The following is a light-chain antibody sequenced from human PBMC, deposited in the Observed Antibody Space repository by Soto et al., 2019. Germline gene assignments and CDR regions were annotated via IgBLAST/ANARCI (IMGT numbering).Light chain of an antibody. CDR1: SSDVGGNNY. J-gene: IGLJ3*02. CDR3: SSYAGSNNWV. Sequence: QSVLTQPPSAPGSPGQPFTFSCTETSSDVGGNNYVSWYQQHPGKAPKPMIYEVSKRPSGVPDRFSGSKSGNTASLTVSGLQAEDEADYYCSSYAGSNNWVFGGGTKLTVL. CDR2: EVS. V-gene: IGLV2-8*01.